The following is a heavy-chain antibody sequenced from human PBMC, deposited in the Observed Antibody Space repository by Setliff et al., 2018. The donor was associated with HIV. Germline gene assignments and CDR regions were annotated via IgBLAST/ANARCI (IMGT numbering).Heavy chain of an antibody. CDR2: IIPIFHTT. J-gene: IGHJ6*03. D-gene: IGHD3-10*01. Sequence: ASVKVSCKASGGTFSSYAISWVRQAPGQGLEWVGGIIPIFHTTNYAQKFQGRVRFSAVESTSTAYMELSSLKSEDTAVYYCARGGGITMVRRPPTYYYYMDVWGTGTTVTVS. V-gene: IGHV1-69*13. CDR3: ARGGGITMVRRPPTYYYYMDV. CDR1: GGTFSSYA.